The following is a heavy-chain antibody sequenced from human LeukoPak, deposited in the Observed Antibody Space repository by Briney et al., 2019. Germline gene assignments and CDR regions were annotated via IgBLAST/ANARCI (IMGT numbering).Heavy chain of an antibody. CDR3: ARELLRGPYGMDV. CDR2: ISGSGGNT. V-gene: IGHV3-23*01. CDR1: GFTFNNYA. J-gene: IGHJ6*02. Sequence: GGSLRLSCAASGFTFNNYAMSWVRQAPGKGREWVSTISGSGGNTYYADSVKGRFTISRDNSKNTLYLQMNSLRAEDTAVYYCARELLRGPYGMDVWGQGTTVTVSS. D-gene: IGHD1-26*01.